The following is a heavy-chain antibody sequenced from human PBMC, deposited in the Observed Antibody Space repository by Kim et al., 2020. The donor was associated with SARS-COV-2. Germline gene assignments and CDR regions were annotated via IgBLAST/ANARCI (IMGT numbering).Heavy chain of an antibody. V-gene: IGHV3-23*01. D-gene: IGHD6-13*01. CDR3: ARNPRRLAAGDYYYYGMDV. CDR2: VSASGSRP. CDR1: GFTFNNYA. Sequence: GGSLRLSCVASGFTFNNYAMTWVRQTPGRGLEWVSVVSASGSRPYYPDYVKGRFTISRDHSKNTLSLQMHSLRVEDTAIYYCARNPRRLAAGDYYYYGMDVWGLGTTVTVSS. J-gene: IGHJ6*02.